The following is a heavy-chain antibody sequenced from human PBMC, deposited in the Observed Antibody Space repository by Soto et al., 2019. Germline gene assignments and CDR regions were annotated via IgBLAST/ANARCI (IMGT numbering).Heavy chain of an antibody. J-gene: IGHJ4*02. Sequence: ASVKVSCKVSGYTLTELSMHWVRQAPGKGLEWTGGFDPEDGETIYAQKFQGRVTMTEDTSTDTAYTELSSLRSEDTAVYYCATGGIWFGDRGRIDYWGQGTLVTVSS. D-gene: IGHD3-10*01. V-gene: IGHV1-24*01. CDR1: GYTLTELS. CDR3: ATGGIWFGDRGRIDY. CDR2: FDPEDGET.